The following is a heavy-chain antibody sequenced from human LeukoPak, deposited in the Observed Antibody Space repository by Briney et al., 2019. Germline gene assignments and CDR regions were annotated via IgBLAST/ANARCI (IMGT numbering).Heavy chain of an antibody. V-gene: IGHV4-4*02. J-gene: IGHJ4*02. CDR3: AGNNGWYTNY. CDR2: IYNSGNT. CDR1: LDSTSSHNW. Sequence: PSESLSLTCAVSLDSTSSHNWWNWVGQPPGKGREWIGEIYNSGNTNYNPSLKSRVTISVDKSKNHLSLELSSVTAADTAVYYCAGNNGWYTNYWGQGSLVIVSS. D-gene: IGHD6-19*01.